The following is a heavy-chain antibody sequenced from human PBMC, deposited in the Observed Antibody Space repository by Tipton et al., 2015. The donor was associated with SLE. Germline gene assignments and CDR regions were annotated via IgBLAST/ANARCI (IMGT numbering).Heavy chain of an antibody. Sequence: SLRLSCAASGFTFSSYGMHWVRQAPGKGLEWVAVIWYDGSNKYYADSVKGRFTISRDNSKNTLYLQMNSLRAEDTAVYYCARRAYYDSSGYYDYWGQGTLVTVSS. CDR3: ARRAYYDSSGYYDY. J-gene: IGHJ4*02. D-gene: IGHD3-22*01. CDR1: GFTFSSYG. V-gene: IGHV3-33*08. CDR2: IWYDGSNK.